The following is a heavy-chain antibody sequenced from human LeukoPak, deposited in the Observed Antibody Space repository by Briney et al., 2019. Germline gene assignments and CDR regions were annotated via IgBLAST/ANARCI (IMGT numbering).Heavy chain of an antibody. V-gene: IGHV3-7*03. CDR1: GFTFSSYW. CDR2: IKQDGSGK. CDR3: ARISRYQLPADSVNAYYYYCYGMDV. Sequence: GGSLRLSCAASGFTFSSYWMSWVRQAPGKGLEWVANIKQDGSGKYYVDSVKGRFTISRDNAKNSPYLQMNSLRAEDTAVYYCARISRYQLPADSVNAYYYYCYGMDVWGKGTTVTVSS. J-gene: IGHJ6*04. D-gene: IGHD2-2*01.